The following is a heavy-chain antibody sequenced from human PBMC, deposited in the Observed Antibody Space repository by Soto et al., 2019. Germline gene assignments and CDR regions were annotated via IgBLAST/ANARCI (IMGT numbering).Heavy chain of an antibody. D-gene: IGHD6-19*01. CDR3: ARDSPKSYSSGWRFDY. CDR2: IYSGGST. J-gene: IGHJ4*02. V-gene: IGHV3-66*01. CDR1: GFTFSSYS. Sequence: PGGSLRLSCAASGFTFSSYSMNWVRQAPGKGLEWVSVIYSGGSTYYADSVQGRFTISRHNAKNTLYLQMNSLRAEDTAVYYCARDSPKSYSSGWRFDYWGQGTLVTVSS.